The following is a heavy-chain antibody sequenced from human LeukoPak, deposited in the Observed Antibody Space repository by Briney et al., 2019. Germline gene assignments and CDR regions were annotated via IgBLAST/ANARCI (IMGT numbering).Heavy chain of an antibody. V-gene: IGHV3-23*01. CDR2: ISDSGGST. J-gene: IGHJ4*02. CDR3: AKDYFGSVSYYNANPYYFDY. D-gene: IGHD3-10*01. Sequence: GGSLRLSCAASGFTFSSYAMSWVRQAPGKGLEWVSGISDSGGSTYNADSVKGRFTISRDNSENTLHLQMNTLRAEDTAVYYCAKDYFGSVSYYNANPYYFDYWGQGTLVTVSS. CDR1: GFTFSSYA.